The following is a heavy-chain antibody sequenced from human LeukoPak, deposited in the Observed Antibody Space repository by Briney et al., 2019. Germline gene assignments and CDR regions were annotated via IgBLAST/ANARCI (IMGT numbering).Heavy chain of an antibody. CDR2: IYHSGST. Sequence: SETLSLTCTVSGGSISSYYWSWIRQPPGKGLEWIGYIYHSGSTNYNPSLKSRVTMSVDTSKDQFSLKLNSVTAADTAVYYCATYSSSWYGFDYWGQGTLVTVSS. V-gene: IGHV4-59*08. CDR1: GGSISSYY. D-gene: IGHD6-13*01. J-gene: IGHJ4*02. CDR3: ATYSSSWYGFDY.